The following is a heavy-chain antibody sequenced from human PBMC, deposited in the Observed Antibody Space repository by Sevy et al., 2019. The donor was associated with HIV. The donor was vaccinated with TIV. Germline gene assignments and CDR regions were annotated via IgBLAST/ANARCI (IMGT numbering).Heavy chain of an antibody. Sequence: GGSLRLSCAASGFTFSSYSMNWVRQAPGKGLEWVSSISSSSSYIYYADSVKGRFTISRDNAKNSLYLQMNSLRSEDTAVYYCARGFVGIPAPWGQGTLVTVSS. D-gene: IGHD6-13*01. V-gene: IGHV3-21*01. CDR3: ARGFVGIPAP. J-gene: IGHJ5*02. CDR1: GFTFSSYS. CDR2: ISSSSSYI.